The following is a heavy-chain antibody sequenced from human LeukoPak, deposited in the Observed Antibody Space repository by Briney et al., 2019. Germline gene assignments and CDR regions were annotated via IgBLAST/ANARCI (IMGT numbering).Heavy chain of an antibody. CDR2: ISSSSSTI. J-gene: IGHJ6*03. CDR3: ARQTTRYKDV. CDR1: GFTFSSYS. V-gene: IGHV3-48*01. D-gene: IGHD4-17*01. Sequence: GGSLRLSCAAPGFTFSSYSMNWVRQAPGKGLEGVSYISSSSSTIYYADSVKGRFTISRDNAKNSLYLQMNSLRAEDTAVYYCARQTTRYKDVWGKGTTVTVSS.